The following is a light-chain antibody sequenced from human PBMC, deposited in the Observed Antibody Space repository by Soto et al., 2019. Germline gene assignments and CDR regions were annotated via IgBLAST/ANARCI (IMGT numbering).Light chain of an antibody. CDR1: SSDVGGYKY. J-gene: IGLJ2*01. CDR3: CSYAGSYTLV. Sequence: QSALTQPRSVSGSPGQSVTISCTRTSSDVGGYKYVSWYQQHPGKAPKLMIYDVNKRPSGVPDRFSGSKSGNTASLTISGLQAEDEADYYCCSYAGSYTLVFGGGTQLTVL. CDR2: DVN. V-gene: IGLV2-11*01.